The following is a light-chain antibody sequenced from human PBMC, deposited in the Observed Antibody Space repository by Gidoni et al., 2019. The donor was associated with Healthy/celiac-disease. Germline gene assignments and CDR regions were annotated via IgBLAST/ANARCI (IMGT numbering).Light chain of an antibody. Sequence: DIQMTQSPSSLSASVGDRVTITCRASQSISSYLNWYQQKPGKAPKLLIYAASSWQSGVPSRFSGSGSGTDFTLTISSLQPEDFATFYCQQSYSTLELTFGGGTKVEIK. CDR3: QQSYSTLELT. CDR2: AAS. V-gene: IGKV1-39*01. CDR1: QSISSY. J-gene: IGKJ4*01.